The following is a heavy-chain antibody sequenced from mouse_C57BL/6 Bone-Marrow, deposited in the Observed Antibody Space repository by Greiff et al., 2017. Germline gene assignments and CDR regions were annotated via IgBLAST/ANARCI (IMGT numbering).Heavy chain of an antibody. CDR3: TAYYGSSFWYFDV. CDR2: IDPEDGDT. V-gene: IGHV14-1*01. Sequence: EVQLKESGAELVRPGASVKLSCTASGFNIKDYYMHWVKQRPEQGLEWIGRIDPEDGDTEYAPKFQGKATMTADTSSNTAYLQLSSLTSEDTAVYYCTAYYGSSFWYFDVWGTGTTVTVSS. D-gene: IGHD1-1*01. J-gene: IGHJ1*03. CDR1: GFNIKDYY.